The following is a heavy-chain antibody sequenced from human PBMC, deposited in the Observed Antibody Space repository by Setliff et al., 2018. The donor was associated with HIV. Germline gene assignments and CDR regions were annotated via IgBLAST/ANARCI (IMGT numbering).Heavy chain of an antibody. CDR2: IHSSGST. D-gene: IGHD3-16*01. J-gene: IGHJ6*03. V-gene: IGHV4-59*08. CDR1: SGSVSGYY. CDR3: SRGSYYMDV. Sequence: PSETLSLTCSVSSGSVSGYYWGWIRQPPGKKLEWIGYIHSSGSTIYSASLKSRVSISVDTSKNQVSLRLSSVTAADTAAYHCSRGSYYMDVWGKGTTVTVSS.